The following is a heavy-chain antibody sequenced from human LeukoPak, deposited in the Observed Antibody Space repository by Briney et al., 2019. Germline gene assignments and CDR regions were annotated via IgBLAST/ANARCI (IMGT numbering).Heavy chain of an antibody. Sequence: GGSLRLSCAASGFTFSSYAMHWVRQVPGKGLEWVAVISYDGSNKYYADSVKGRFTISRDNSKNTLYLQMNSLRAEDTAVYYCARDGAVAGPDAFDIWGQGTMVTVSS. CDR3: ARDGAVAGPDAFDI. V-gene: IGHV3-30*04. J-gene: IGHJ3*02. D-gene: IGHD6-19*01. CDR2: ISYDGSNK. CDR1: GFTFSSYA.